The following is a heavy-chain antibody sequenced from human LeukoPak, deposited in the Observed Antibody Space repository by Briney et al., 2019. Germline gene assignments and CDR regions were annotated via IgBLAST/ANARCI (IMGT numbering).Heavy chain of an antibody. CDR1: GGSFSGYY. Sequence: SETLSLTCAVYGGSFSGYYWSWIRQPPGKGLEWIGEINHSGSTNYNPSLKSRVTISVDTSKNQFSLKLSSVTVADTAVYYCARALSDGPWNYWGQGTLVTVSS. V-gene: IGHV4-34*01. CDR2: INHSGST. J-gene: IGHJ4*02. CDR3: ARALSDGPWNY. D-gene: IGHD2-21*02.